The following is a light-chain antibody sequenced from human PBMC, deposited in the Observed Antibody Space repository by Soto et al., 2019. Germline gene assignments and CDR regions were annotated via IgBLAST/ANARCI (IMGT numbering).Light chain of an antibody. V-gene: IGKV4-1*01. Sequence: DIVMTQSPDSLAVSLGERATINCKSSQSVLYSSHNKHYLAWYQQRPGQPPKLLIYWASTRESGVPHRFSGSGSGTDFTLTITSLQAEDVAVYYCQQYESTPPTCGQGTKLEIK. CDR3: QQYESTPPT. CDR1: QSVLYSSHNKHY. CDR2: WAS. J-gene: IGKJ2*01.